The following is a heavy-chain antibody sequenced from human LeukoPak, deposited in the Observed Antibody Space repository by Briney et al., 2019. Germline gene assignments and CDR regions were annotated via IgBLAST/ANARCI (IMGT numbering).Heavy chain of an antibody. CDR1: GFTFSSYA. J-gene: IGHJ4*02. Sequence: PGGSLRLSCAASGFTFSSYAMSWVRQAPGKGLEWVSAISGSGGSTYYADSVKGRFTISRDNSENTLYLQMNSLRAEDTAVYYCAKEGRDSSSWYEGIIYWGQGTLVTVSS. D-gene: IGHD6-13*01. CDR2: ISGSGGST. V-gene: IGHV3-23*01. CDR3: AKEGRDSSSWYEGIIY.